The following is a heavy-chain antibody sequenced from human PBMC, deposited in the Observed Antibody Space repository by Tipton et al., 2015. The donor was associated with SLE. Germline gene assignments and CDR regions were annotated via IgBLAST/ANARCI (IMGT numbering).Heavy chain of an antibody. CDR2: IYYSGST. CDR1: GDSISSYY. J-gene: IGHJ3*02. D-gene: IGHD3-10*01. CDR3: ARQRGRDAFDI. Sequence: TLSLTCTVSGDSISSYYWSWIRQPPGKGLEWIGYIYYSGSTNYNPSLKSRVTISVDTSKNQFSLKLSSVTAADTAVYYCARQRGRDAFDIWGQGTMVTVSS. V-gene: IGHV4-59*01.